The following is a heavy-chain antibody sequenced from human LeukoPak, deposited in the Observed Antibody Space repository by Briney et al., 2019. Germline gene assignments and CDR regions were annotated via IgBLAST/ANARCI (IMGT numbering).Heavy chain of an antibody. J-gene: IGHJ4*02. CDR1: GFTFSSYW. V-gene: IGHV3-74*01. D-gene: IGHD6-19*01. CDR3: ARDNRAVVAVAGPTNRFDY. CDR2: NNSDGSST. Sequence: SVGSLRLSCAASGFTFSSYWMHWVRQAPGKGLVWVSRNNSDGSSTSYADSVKGRYTISRDNAKNTLYLQMNSLRAEDTAVYYCARDNRAVVAVAGPTNRFDYWGQGTLVTVSS.